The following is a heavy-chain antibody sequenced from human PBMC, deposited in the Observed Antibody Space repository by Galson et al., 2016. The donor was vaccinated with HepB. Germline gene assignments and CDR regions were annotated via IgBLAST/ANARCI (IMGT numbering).Heavy chain of an antibody. CDR1: GYTFTNFA. J-gene: IGHJ4*02. V-gene: IGHV7-4-1*02. D-gene: IGHD4-17*01. CDR3: ARGGDYGDYELDY. CDR2: INTNTGNP. Sequence: SVKVSCKASGYTFTNFALSWVRQAPGQGLEWMGWINTNTGNPTYAQGFTGRFVFSLDTSVSTAYLQISSLKAEDTAVYYCARGGDYGDYELDYWGQGTLVTVSS.